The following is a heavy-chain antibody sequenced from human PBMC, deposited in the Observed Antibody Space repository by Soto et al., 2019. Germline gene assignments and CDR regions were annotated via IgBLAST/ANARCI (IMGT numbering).Heavy chain of an antibody. D-gene: IGHD1-26*01. CDR1: GGTFSNSA. Sequence: ASVKVSCKASGGTFSNSAISWVRQAPGQGLEWMGWLNPKSGNTGSAQKFQGRVTMTRDSSISTVYMELSSLSSDDTAIYYCARVAGSPDYWGQGTLVTVSS. J-gene: IGHJ4*02. CDR3: ARVAGSPDY. CDR2: LNPKSGNT. V-gene: IGHV1-8*02.